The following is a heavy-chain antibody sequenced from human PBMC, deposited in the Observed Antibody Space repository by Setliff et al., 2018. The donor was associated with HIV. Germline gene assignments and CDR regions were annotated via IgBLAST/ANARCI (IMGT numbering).Heavy chain of an antibody. Sequence: SLKISCKGSGYSFTSYWISWVRQMPGKGLEWMGRTDPSDSYTNYSPSFQGHVTISADKSISTAYLQWSSLKASDTAMYYCVTAMVHYYYGMDVWGQGTTVTVSS. CDR1: GYSFTSYW. V-gene: IGHV5-10-1*01. J-gene: IGHJ6*02. CDR3: VTAMVHYYYGMDV. D-gene: IGHD5-18*01. CDR2: TDPSDSYT.